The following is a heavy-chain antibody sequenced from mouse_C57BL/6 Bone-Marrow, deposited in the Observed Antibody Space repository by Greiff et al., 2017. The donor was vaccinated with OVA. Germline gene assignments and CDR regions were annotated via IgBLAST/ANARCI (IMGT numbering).Heavy chain of an antibody. J-gene: IGHJ3*01. Sequence: EVQLQQSGTVLARPGASVKMSCKTSGYTFTSYWMHWVKQRPGQGLEWIGAIYPGNSYTSYNQKFKGKAKLTAVTSASTAYMELSSLTNEDSAVYYCTRWGYDTAWFAYWGQGTLVTVSA. CDR2: IYPGNSYT. CDR3: TRWGYDTAWFAY. CDR1: GYTFTSYW. V-gene: IGHV1-5*01. D-gene: IGHD2-2*01.